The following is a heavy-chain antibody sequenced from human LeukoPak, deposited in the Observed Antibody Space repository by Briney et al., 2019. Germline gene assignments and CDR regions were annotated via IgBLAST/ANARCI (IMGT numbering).Heavy chain of an antibody. CDR3: ARDPGAPYSGYDVGYWFDP. D-gene: IGHD5-12*01. J-gene: IGHJ5*02. CDR1: GGSISSYY. V-gene: IGHV4-59*01. CDR2: IYYSGNT. Sequence: SETLSLTCTVSGGSISSYYWSWIRQPPGKGLEWIGYIYYSGNTNCNPSLKSRVTISVDTSKNQFSLKLSSVTAADTAVYYCARDPGAPYSGYDVGYWFDPWGQGTLVAVSS.